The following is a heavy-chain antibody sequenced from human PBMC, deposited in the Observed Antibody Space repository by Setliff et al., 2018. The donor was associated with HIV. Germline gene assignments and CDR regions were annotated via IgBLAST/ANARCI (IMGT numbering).Heavy chain of an antibody. CDR1: GFNFRVYD. CDR3: MRDHTSFYDN. Sequence: GGSLRLSCAASGFNFRVYDMNWVRQAPGKGLEWVSFSSSTSRYIHYADSVKGRFTISRDNAKNSLSLQMNSLRGEDTAVYYCMRDHTSFYDNWGQGTLVTVSS. V-gene: IGHV3-21*01. J-gene: IGHJ4*02. D-gene: IGHD5-18*01. CDR2: SSSTSRYI.